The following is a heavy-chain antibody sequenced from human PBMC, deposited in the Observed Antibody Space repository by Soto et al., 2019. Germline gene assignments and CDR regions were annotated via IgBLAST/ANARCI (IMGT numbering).Heavy chain of an antibody. V-gene: IGHV4-61*01. J-gene: IGHJ4*02. CDR2: ISYSGST. CDR1: GGSVSSGSYY. Sequence: PSETLSRTCTVSGGSVSSGSYYWSWIRQPPGKGPEWIGYISYSGSTNYSPSLKSRVTISVETSKIQFSLKLSSVTAADTAVYYCARSGYYYDSSGYYSDYWGRGTLVTVSS. D-gene: IGHD3-22*01. CDR3: ARSGYYYDSSGYYSDY.